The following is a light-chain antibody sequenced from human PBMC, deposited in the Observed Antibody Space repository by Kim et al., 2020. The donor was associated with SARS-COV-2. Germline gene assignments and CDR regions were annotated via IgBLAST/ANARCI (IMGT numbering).Light chain of an antibody. Sequence: DIVMTQSPLSLPVTPGEPASISCRSSQSLLHSNGYNNLDWYMQKPGQSPQLLIYLGSNRAPGVPDRFSGSGSGTDFTMKLSGVDADDVEVYYCMQALQTRTFGQGTKVDI. J-gene: IGKJ1*01. V-gene: IGKV2-28*01. CDR3: MQALQTRT. CDR1: QSLLHSNGYNN. CDR2: LGS.